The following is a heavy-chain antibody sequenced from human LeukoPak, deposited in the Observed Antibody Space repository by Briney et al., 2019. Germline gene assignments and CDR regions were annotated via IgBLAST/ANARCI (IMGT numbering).Heavy chain of an antibody. CDR1: GFTFSSYA. CDR3: AKGSGLYYYYGMDV. Sequence: GGSLRLSCAASGFTFSSYAMSWVRQAPGKGLEWVSAISGSGGSTCYADSVKGRFTISRDNSKNTLYLQMNSLRAEDTAVYYCAKGSGLYYYYGMDVWGQGTTVTVSS. CDR2: ISGSGGST. D-gene: IGHD6-25*01. V-gene: IGHV3-23*01. J-gene: IGHJ6*02.